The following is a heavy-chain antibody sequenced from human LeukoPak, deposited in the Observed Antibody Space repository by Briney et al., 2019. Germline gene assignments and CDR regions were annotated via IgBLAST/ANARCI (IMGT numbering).Heavy chain of an antibody. J-gene: IGHJ4*02. CDR1: GYTFTSYD. CDR2: MNPNSGNT. CDR3: ARGRYYYGSGSRPPRW. D-gene: IGHD3-10*01. V-gene: IGHV1-8*01. Sequence: ASVKVSCKASGYTFTSYDINWVRQATGQGLEWMGWMNPNSGNTGYAQKFQGRVTMTRNTSISTAYMELSSLRSEDTAVYYCARGRYYYGSGSRPPRWWGQGTLVTVSS.